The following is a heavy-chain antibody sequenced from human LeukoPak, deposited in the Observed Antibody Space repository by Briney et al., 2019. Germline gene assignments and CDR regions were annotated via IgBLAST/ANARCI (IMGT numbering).Heavy chain of an antibody. CDR1: GDSISSYY. Sequence: PSETLSLTCSVPGDSISSYYWTWIRQPPAKGLEYIGYVYYSGITNYNPSLKSRVTISLDMSKNQGSLKLSSVTAADTAVYYCATLLPAAYFDFWGQGTLVTGSS. D-gene: IGHD2-2*01. J-gene: IGHJ4*02. CDR2: VYYSGIT. V-gene: IGHV4-59*08. CDR3: ATLLPAAYFDF.